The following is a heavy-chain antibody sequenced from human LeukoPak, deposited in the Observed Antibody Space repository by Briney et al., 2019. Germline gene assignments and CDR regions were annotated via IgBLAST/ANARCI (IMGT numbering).Heavy chain of an antibody. Sequence: PSETLSLTCAVYGGSFSGYYWSWIRQPPGKGLEWIGEINHSGSTNYNPSLKSRVTISVDTSKNQFSLKLSSVTAADTAVYYCARLWSGYFPDYWGQGTLVTVSS. CDR3: ARLWSGYFPDY. CDR1: GGSFSGYY. CDR2: INHSGST. D-gene: IGHD3-3*01. J-gene: IGHJ4*02. V-gene: IGHV4-34*01.